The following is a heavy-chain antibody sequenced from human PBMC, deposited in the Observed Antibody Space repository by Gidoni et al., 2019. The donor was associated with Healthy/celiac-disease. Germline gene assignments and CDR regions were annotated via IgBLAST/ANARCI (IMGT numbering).Heavy chain of an antibody. CDR1: GFSLRTSGMC. J-gene: IGHJ4*02. V-gene: IGHV2-70*01. CDR3: ARIRYSSGWYGGADY. CDR2: IDWDDDK. Sequence: QVPLRESGPALVNPTQTLTLTCTFSGFSLRTSGMCVSWIRQPPGKALEWLALIDWDDDKYYSTSLQTRLTISKDTSKNQVVLTMTNMDPVDTATYYCARIRYSSGWYGGADYWGQGTLVTVSS. D-gene: IGHD6-19*01.